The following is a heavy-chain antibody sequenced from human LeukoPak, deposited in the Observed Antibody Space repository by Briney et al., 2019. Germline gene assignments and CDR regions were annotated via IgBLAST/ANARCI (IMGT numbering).Heavy chain of an antibody. CDR2: ISSSGSTI. CDR3: ARDIRIAAAGTALDY. Sequence: GGSLRLSCAASGFTFSSYEVNWVRQAPGKGLEWVSYISSSGSTIYYADSVKGRFTISRDNAKNSLYLQMNSLRAEDTAVYYCARDIRIAAAGTALDYWGQGTLVTVSS. D-gene: IGHD6-13*01. J-gene: IGHJ4*02. CDR1: GFTFSSYE. V-gene: IGHV3-48*03.